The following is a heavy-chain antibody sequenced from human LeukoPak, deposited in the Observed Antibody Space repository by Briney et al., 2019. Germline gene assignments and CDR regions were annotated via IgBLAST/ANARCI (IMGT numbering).Heavy chain of an antibody. CDR2: INWNGGST. J-gene: IGHJ4*02. CDR3: AKAGPVRGYLYGYDS. Sequence: PGGSLRLSCAASGFTFDDYGMSWVRQAPGKGLEWVSGINWNGGSTGYADSVKGRFTISRDNAKNSLYLQMNSLRAEDTAVYYCAKAGPVRGYLYGYDSWGQGTLVTVSS. D-gene: IGHD5-18*01. CDR1: GFTFDDYG. V-gene: IGHV3-20*04.